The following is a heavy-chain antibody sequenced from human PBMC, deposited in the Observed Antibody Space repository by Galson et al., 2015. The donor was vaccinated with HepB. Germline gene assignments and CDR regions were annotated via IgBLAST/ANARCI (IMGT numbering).Heavy chain of an antibody. V-gene: IGHV1-46*01. J-gene: IGHJ6*02. CDR3: ARRITGTTGGMDV. Sequence: SVKVSCKASGYTFTTYYMHWVRQAPGQGLEWMGIINFSGGSTSYAQKFQGRVTMTRDTSTSTVYMELSSLRSEDTAVYYCARRITGTTGGMDVWGQGTTVTVSS. CDR2: INFSGGST. CDR1: GYTFTTYY. D-gene: IGHD1-20*01.